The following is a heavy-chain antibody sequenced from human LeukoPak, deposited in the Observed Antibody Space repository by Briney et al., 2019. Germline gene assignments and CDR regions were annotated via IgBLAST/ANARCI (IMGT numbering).Heavy chain of an antibody. V-gene: IGHV1-18*01. CDR2: ISAYNGNT. J-gene: IGHJ5*02. CDR3: ARARTIFGVVISWFDP. CDR1: GYTFTSYG. D-gene: IGHD3-3*01. Sequence: ASVKVSCKASGYTFTSYGISWVRQAPGQGLEWMGWISAYNGNTNYAQKLQGRVTMTTDTSTSTDYMELRSLRSDDTAVYYCARARTIFGVVISWFDPWGQGTLVTVSS.